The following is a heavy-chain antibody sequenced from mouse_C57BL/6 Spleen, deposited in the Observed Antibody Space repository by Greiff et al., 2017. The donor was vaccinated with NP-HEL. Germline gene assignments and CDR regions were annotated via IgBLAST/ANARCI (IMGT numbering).Heavy chain of an antibody. J-gene: IGHJ4*01. Sequence: QVQLKESGPGLVQPSQSLSITCTVSGFSLTSYGVHWVRQSPGKGLEWLGVIWSGGSTDYTAAFISRLSISKDNSKSQVFFKMNSLQADDTAIYYCARNYLYAMDYWGQGTSVTVSS. V-gene: IGHV2-2*01. CDR1: GFSLTSYG. D-gene: IGHD5-1*01. CDR3: ARNYLYAMDY. CDR2: IWSGGST.